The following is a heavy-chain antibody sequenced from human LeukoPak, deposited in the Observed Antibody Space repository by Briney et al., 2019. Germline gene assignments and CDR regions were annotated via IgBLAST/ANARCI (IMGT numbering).Heavy chain of an antibody. Sequence: SETLSLTXAVYGGSFSGYYWSWIRQTPGKGLEWIGEINHSGSTNYNPSLKSRVTISVDTSKNQFSLKLSSATAADTAVYYCARGGKWLRFPSGYWGQGTLVTVSS. J-gene: IGHJ4*02. D-gene: IGHD5-12*01. V-gene: IGHV4-34*01. CDR1: GGSFSGYY. CDR3: ARGGKWLRFPSGY. CDR2: INHSGST.